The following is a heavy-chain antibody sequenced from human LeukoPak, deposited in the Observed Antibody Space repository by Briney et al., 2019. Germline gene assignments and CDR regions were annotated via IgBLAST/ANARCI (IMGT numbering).Heavy chain of an antibody. CDR3: XXGGKRAVAGTRSPQYFQH. D-gene: IGHD6-19*01. CDR1: GFIFSRYS. Sequence: PGGSLRLSCEASGFIFSRYSMNWVRQAPGKGLEWVSSISTSSSYIYYADSVKGRFTISRDNAKNSMYMQMNSLRAEDTAVYYCXXGGKRAVAGTRSPQYFQHWGQGTLVTVSS. V-gene: IGHV3-21*06. CDR2: ISTSSSYI. J-gene: IGHJ1*01.